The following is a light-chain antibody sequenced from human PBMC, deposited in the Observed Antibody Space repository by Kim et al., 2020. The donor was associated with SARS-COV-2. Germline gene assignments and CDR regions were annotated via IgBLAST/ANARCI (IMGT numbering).Light chain of an antibody. CDR2: AAS. V-gene: IGKV1-6*01. CDR3: LQDYNYPFT. Sequence: AIQMTQSPSSLSASVGDRVTMTCRASQDVRNELGWYQQKPGKAPKLLIYAASSLQSGVPSRFSGSGSGTDFTLTISSLQPEDFATYYCLQDYNYPFTFGQGTKLEI. CDR1: QDVRNE. J-gene: IGKJ2*01.